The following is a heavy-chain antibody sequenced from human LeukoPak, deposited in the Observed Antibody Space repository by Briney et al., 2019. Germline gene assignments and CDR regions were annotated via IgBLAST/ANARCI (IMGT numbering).Heavy chain of an antibody. CDR1: GFTFSNYW. CDR2: INEHGTEI. CDR3: VRGVYRYDD. D-gene: IGHD2-2*02. J-gene: IGHJ4*02. Sequence: GGSLRLSCAASGFTFSNYWMAWVRQAPGKGLEWVANINEHGTEIYYVDSVKGRFTISRDNAKNSLYLQMNSLRAEDTAFYYCVRGVYRYDDWGQGTLVTVSS. V-gene: IGHV3-7*04.